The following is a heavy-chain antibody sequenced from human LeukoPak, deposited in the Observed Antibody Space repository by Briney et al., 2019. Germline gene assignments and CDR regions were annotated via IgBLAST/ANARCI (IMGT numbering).Heavy chain of an antibody. CDR3: ARGLLNLYYCDSSGYYFYFDY. CDR2: INHSGST. D-gene: IGHD3-22*01. J-gene: IGHJ4*02. Sequence: SETLSLTCAVYGGSFSGYYWSWIRQPPGKGLEWIGEINHSGSTNYNPSLKSRVTISVDTSKNQFSLKLSSVTAADTAVYYCARGLLNLYYCDSSGYYFYFDYWGQGTLVTVSS. V-gene: IGHV4-34*01. CDR1: GGSFSGYY.